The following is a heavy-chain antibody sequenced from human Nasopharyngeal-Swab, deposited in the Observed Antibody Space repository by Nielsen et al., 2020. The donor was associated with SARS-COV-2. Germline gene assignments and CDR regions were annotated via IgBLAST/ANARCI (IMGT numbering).Heavy chain of an antibody. V-gene: IGHV4-30-2*01. CDR3: ARGGVVPWFDY. Sequence: SQTLSLSCAVSGGSMSSGGYSWSWLRQPPGRGLEWIGYIDHSGSTYYNPSLKSRVTISVDRSKNQFSLKLSSVTAADTAVYYCARGGVVPWFDYWGQGTLVTVSS. CDR1: GGSMSSGGYS. CDR2: IDHSGST. J-gene: IGHJ4*02. D-gene: IGHD3-3*01.